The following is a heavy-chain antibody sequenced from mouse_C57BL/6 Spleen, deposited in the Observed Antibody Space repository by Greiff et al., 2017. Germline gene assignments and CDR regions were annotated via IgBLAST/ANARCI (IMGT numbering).Heavy chain of an antibody. Sequence: EGQLQQSGPELVEPGASVKISLQASGYSFPDYNMNWVKPSKGKRLEWSGVINPNYGTTSYNQKFKGKATLTVDQSSSTAYMQLNSLTSEDSAVYYCILGYAMDYWGQGTSVTVSS. J-gene: IGHJ4*01. V-gene: IGHV1-39*01. CDR1: GYSFPDYN. CDR2: INPNYGTT. CDR3: ILGYAMDY. D-gene: IGHD4-1*01.